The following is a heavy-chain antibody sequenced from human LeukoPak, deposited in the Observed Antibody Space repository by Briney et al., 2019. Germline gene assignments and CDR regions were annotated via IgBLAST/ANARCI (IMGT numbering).Heavy chain of an antibody. D-gene: IGHD3-10*01. Sequence: GESLKTSFKGSGYSFTSYWIGWVRQMPGKGLEWMGIIHPADSDTRYSPSVQGQVTISADTTAYLQWSSLKASDSAMYYCARFIGGRGFDYWGQGTLVTVSS. CDR2: IHPADSDT. V-gene: IGHV5-51*01. J-gene: IGHJ4*02. CDR3: ARFIGGRGFDY. CDR1: GYSFTSYW.